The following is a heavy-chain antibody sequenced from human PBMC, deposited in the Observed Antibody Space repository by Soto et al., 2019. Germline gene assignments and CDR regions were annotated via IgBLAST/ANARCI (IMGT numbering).Heavy chain of an antibody. V-gene: IGHV1-69*12. CDR2: IIPMFGTA. CDR1: GGTFSTYA. J-gene: IGHJ4*02. CDR3: ASGIQLWLRRINNGYSG. Sequence: QVQLVQSGAEVKKPESSVKVSCKAPGGTFSTYAISWVRQAPGQGLEWMGGIIPMFGTANYARRLQDRVTITADESTNTVYMELSSLRAEDTAVDFCASGIQLWLRRINNGYSGWGQGTLVTVSS. D-gene: IGHD5-18*01.